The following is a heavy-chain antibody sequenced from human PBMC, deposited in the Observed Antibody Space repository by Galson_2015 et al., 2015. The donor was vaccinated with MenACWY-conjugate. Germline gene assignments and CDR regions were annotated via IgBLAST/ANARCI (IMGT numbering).Heavy chain of an antibody. Sequence: QSGAEVKKPGESLRISCKGSGYSFTNFWISWVRQMPGKGLEWMGKIDPSDSYSTYSPSFQGHVTISVDEPSTTAYLQWSSLKASDTGMYYCARHPGYFDSSGDFDYWGQGTLVTVSS. CDR2: IDPSDSYS. CDR3: ARHPGYFDSSGDFDY. J-gene: IGHJ4*02. V-gene: IGHV5-10-1*01. CDR1: GYSFTNFW. D-gene: IGHD3-22*01.